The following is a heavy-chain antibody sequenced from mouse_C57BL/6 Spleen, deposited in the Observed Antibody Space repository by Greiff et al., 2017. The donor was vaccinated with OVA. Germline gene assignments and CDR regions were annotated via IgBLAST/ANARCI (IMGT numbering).Heavy chain of an antibody. CDR3: ARCTTVGPAWFAY. J-gene: IGHJ3*01. V-gene: IGHV1-85*01. Sequence: VKLQESGPELVKPGASVKLSCKASGYTFTSYDINWVKQRPGQGLEWIGWIYPRDGSTKYNEKFKGKATLTVDTSSSTAYMELHSLTSEDSAVYFCARCTTVGPAWFAYWGQGTLVTVSA. D-gene: IGHD1-1*01. CDR1: GYTFTSYD. CDR2: IYPRDGST.